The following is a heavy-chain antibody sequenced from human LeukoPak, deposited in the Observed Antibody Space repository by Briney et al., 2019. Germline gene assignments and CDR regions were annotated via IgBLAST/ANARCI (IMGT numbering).Heavy chain of an antibody. J-gene: IGHJ4*02. D-gene: IGHD2-21*01. CDR1: GFTFSSYS. CDR2: ISSSSSTI. V-gene: IGHV3-48*01. CDR3: AKIPQVTVPNFDF. Sequence: GGSLRLSCAASGFTFSSYSMNWVRQAPGKGLEWVSYISSSSSTIYYADSVKGRFTISRDNSKNTLYLQMNSLRAEDTAVYYCAKIPQVTVPNFDFWGQGTLVTVSS.